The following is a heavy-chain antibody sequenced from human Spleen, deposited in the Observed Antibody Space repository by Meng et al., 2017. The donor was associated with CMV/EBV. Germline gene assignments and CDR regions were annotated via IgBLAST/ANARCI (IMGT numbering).Heavy chain of an antibody. CDR3: AKALVIIAIDSSYSYGVDV. V-gene: IGHV1-18*01. CDR2: ISPSDGDT. J-gene: IGHJ6*02. Sequence: ASVKVSCKTSGYTFSNYGISWLRQAPGRGLEWMGWISPSDGDTIYTRRLQGRVTMTTDISTSTAYMELRSLTSVDTAVYYCAKALVIIAIDSSYSYGVDVWGQGTTVTVSS. CDR1: GYTFSNYG. D-gene: IGHD2-21*01.